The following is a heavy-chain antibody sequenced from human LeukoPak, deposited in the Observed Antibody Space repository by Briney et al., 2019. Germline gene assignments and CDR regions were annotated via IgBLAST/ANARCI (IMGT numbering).Heavy chain of an antibody. D-gene: IGHD3-9*01. CDR3: ARDTYDILTGYYKWAFDI. V-gene: IGHV3-7*01. J-gene: IGHJ3*02. CDR1: GFTFSAYW. Sequence: PGGSLRVSCAASGFTFSAYWMSWVRQAPGKGLEWVAIIKQDGSEIYYVDSVEGRFTISRDNAKNSLYLQMNSLRAEDTAVYYCARDTYDILTGYYKWAFDIWGQGTMVTVSS. CDR2: IKQDGSEI.